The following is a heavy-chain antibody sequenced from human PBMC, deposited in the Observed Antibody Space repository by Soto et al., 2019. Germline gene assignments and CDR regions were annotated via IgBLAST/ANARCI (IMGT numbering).Heavy chain of an antibody. CDR2: ISGSGSSDR. J-gene: IGHJ5*02. CDR1: GFTFRLYS. CDR3: ARHPSDFWFDP. V-gene: IGHV3-21*01. D-gene: IGHD2-21*02. Sequence: GGSLRLSCAASGFTFRLYSMNWVRQAPGKGLEWVSSISGSGSSDRLYADSVKGRFTISRDNAKNSVYLQMNSLRAEDTAVYYCARHPSDFWFDPWGQGTLVTVSS.